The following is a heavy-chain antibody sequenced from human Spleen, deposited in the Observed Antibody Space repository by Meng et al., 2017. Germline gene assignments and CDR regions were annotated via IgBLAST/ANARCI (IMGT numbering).Heavy chain of an antibody. CDR1: GYNFPDYY. CDR3: ARDEDISAAGKLFGDY. CDR2: IDPKTGDT. V-gene: IGHV1-2*06. D-gene: IGHD6-13*01. J-gene: IGHJ4*01. Sequence: QVQLVQSGAEVKKLGASVKVSCKPSGYNFPDYYIHWVRRAPGQGLEWMGRIDPKTGDTHYALKFQGRVTMTGDTSISTAYMELSGLRSDDTAMYYCARDEDISAAGKLFGDYWGHGTLVTVSS.